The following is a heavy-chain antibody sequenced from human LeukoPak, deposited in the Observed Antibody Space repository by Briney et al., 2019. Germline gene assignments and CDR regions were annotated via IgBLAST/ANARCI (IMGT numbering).Heavy chain of an antibody. CDR1: GFTFSNYG. J-gene: IGHJ4*02. V-gene: IGHV3-33*06. Sequence: PGGSLRLSCAASGFTFSNYGMHWVRQAPGKGLEWVAIIWYDGTNKYYADSVKGRFTVSRDNSKNTLYLQMSSLRAEDTAVYYCAKDERNWNYNLASQTYDWGEGTLVSVSS. CDR3: AKDERNWNYNLASQTYD. D-gene: IGHD1-7*01. CDR2: IWYDGTNK.